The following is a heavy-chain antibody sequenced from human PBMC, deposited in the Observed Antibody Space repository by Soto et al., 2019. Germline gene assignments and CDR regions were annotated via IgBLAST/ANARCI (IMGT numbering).Heavy chain of an antibody. V-gene: IGHV3-7*01. CDR3: ARVVVPAASRSFWFDP. Sequence: GWSLRLSCASSVFTFSSYWMRWVRQAPGKGLEWVANIKQDGSEKYYVDSVKGRFTISRDNAKNSLYLQMNSLRAEDTAVYYCARVVVPAASRSFWFDPWGQGTLVTVSS. J-gene: IGHJ5*02. D-gene: IGHD2-2*01. CDR1: VFTFSSYW. CDR2: IKQDGSEK.